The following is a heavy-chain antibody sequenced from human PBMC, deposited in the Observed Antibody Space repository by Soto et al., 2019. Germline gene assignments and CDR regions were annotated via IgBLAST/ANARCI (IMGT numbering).Heavy chain of an antibody. CDR2: ISAYNGNT. CDR1: GYTFTSYG. Sequence: ASVKVSCKASGYTFTSYGIRWVRQAPGQGLEWMGWISAYNGNTNYAQKLQGRVTMTTDTSTSTAYMELRSLRSDDTAVYYCARALTGKAYYYGSGSGMNDYWGQGTLVTVSS. D-gene: IGHD3-10*01. J-gene: IGHJ4*02. V-gene: IGHV1-18*01. CDR3: ARALTGKAYYYGSGSGMNDY.